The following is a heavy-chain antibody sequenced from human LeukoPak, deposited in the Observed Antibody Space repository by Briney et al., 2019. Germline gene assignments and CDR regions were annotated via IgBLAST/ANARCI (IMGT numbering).Heavy chain of an antibody. V-gene: IGHV5-10-1*01. Sequence: GESLKISCKGSGYSFTSYWISWVRQMPGKGLEWMGRIDPSDSYTNYSPSFQGHVTILADKSISTAYLQWSSLKASDTAMYYCARHILVQWGPRSGSYYGVDYWGQGTLVTVSS. D-gene: IGHD1-26*01. CDR3: ARHILVQWGPRSGSYYGVDY. CDR1: GYSFTSYW. J-gene: IGHJ4*02. CDR2: IDPSDSYT.